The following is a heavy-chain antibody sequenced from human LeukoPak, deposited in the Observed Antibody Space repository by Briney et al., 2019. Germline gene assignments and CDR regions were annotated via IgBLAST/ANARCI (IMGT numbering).Heavy chain of an antibody. J-gene: IGHJ3*02. V-gene: IGHV1-2*02. Sequence: ASVKVSCKASGYTFADYYIHWVRQAPGQGPEWMGWINPETGGTSYAQKFQGRVTMTRDTSISTASMELGRLRSDDTAVYYCARAGGGYSSGWGAFDIWGRGTLVTVSS. CDR3: ARAGGGYSSGWGAFDI. D-gene: IGHD5-18*01. CDR1: GYTFADYY. CDR2: INPETGGT.